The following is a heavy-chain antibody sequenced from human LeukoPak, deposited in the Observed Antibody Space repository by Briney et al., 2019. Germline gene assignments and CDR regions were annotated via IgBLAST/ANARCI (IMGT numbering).Heavy chain of an antibody. Sequence: GASVKVSCKAFGYTFNNYYMHWIRQVTGRGLEWMGWINPNSGDTNYAQKFHGRVTMTRDTSITTASLDLSRLTSDDTAVYYCARERAVAGKRKPNDAFDIWGQGTMITVSS. J-gene: IGHJ3*02. D-gene: IGHD6-19*01. V-gene: IGHV1-2*02. CDR2: INPNSGDT. CDR3: ARERAVAGKRKPNDAFDI. CDR1: GYTFNNYY.